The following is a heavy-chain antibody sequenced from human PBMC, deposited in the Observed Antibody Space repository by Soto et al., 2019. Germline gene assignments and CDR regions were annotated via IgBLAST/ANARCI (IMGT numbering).Heavy chain of an antibody. Sequence: QVQLQQSGPGLVRPSQTLSLTCAFSGNILSSNSVAWNWIRQSPSRGLEWLGRTYYRSKWYNDYAVSVKGRITVNPDTSKNQFYLQLNSVTPEDTAVYFCARGQFTAFDIWGQGTVVTVSS. V-gene: IGHV6-1*01. J-gene: IGHJ3*02. D-gene: IGHD6-19*01. CDR2: TYYRSKWYN. CDR3: ARGQFTAFDI. CDR1: GNILSSNSVA.